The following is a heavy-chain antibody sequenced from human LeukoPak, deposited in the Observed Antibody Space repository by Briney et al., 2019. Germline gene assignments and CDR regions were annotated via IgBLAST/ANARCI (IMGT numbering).Heavy chain of an antibody. Sequence: GGSLRLSCAASGFSLSSYAMSWVRQAPGKGLEWVSSISGSGGTTYYADSVKGRFTISRDNSKNMLYLQVSSLRAEDTAIYYCAKDRGNCYDAPRFDPWGQGTLVTVSS. CDR2: ISGSGGTT. J-gene: IGHJ5*02. D-gene: IGHD3-22*01. CDR1: GFSLSSYA. V-gene: IGHV3-23*01. CDR3: AKDRGNCYDAPRFDP.